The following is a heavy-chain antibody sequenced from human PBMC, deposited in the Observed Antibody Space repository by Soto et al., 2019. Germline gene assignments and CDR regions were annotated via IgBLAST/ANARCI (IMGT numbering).Heavy chain of an antibody. CDR1: GGTFSSYT. J-gene: IGHJ3*02. V-gene: IGHV1-69*02. Sequence: ASVKVSCKASGGTFSSYTISWVRQAPGQGLEWMGRIIPILGIANYAQKFQGRVTITADKSTSTAYMELSSLRSEDTAVYYCARGDYSPESGFGGPTEDAFDIWGQGTMVTVSS. CDR2: IIPILGIA. CDR3: ARGDYSPESGFGGPTEDAFDI. D-gene: IGHD3-10*01.